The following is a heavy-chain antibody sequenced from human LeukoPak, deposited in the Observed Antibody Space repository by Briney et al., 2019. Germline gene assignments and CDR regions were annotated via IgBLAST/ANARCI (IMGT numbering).Heavy chain of an antibody. CDR3: ARDVPSSIPIDY. V-gene: IGHV4-4*07. Sequence: TPSETLSLTCTVSGGSISSYYWSWIRQPAGKGLEWIGRNYTSGSTNYNPSLKSRVTLSVDTSKNQFSLKLSSVTAADTAVYHCARDVPSSIPIDYWGQGTLVTVSS. CDR2: NYTSGST. J-gene: IGHJ4*02. CDR1: GGSISSYY. D-gene: IGHD2-21*01.